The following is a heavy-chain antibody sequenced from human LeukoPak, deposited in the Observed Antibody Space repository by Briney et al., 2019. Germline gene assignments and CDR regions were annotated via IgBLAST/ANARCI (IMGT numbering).Heavy chain of an antibody. CDR1: GFTFSSYE. CDR3: ARAGLWQQLGNFDY. J-gene: IGHJ4*02. Sequence: PGGSLRLSCAASGFTFSSYEMNWVRQAPGKGLEWVSYISSSGSTIYYADSVRGRFTISRDNAKNSLYLQMNSLRAEDTAVYYCARAGLWQQLGNFDYWGQGTLVTVSS. V-gene: IGHV3-48*03. CDR2: ISSSGSTI. D-gene: IGHD6-13*01.